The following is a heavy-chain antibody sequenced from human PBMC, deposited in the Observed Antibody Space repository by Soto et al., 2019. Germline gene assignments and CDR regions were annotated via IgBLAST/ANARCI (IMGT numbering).Heavy chain of an antibody. CDR1: GYSFTGYA. V-gene: IGHV1-3*01. Sequence: QVHLVQSAAEVRKPGASVTVSCKASGYSFTGYAMQWVRRAPGQGLEWMGWLNPKTGATGSAVQFKGRLIMTSDSATTTVFMELRGLRSEDTAVYYCARVKGYGSGSEGFDHWGQGTMVTVSS. CDR2: LNPKTGAT. J-gene: IGHJ4*02. D-gene: IGHD3-10*01. CDR3: ARVKGYGSGSEGFDH.